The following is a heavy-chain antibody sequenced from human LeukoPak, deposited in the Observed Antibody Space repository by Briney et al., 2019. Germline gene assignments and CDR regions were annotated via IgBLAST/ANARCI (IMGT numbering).Heavy chain of an antibody. D-gene: IGHD2-21*01. V-gene: IGHV1-2*02. Sequence: GASVKVSCKASGYTFTGYYMNWVRLAPGQGREWMGWINPNSGSTNYAQKFQGRVTMTRDTSISTAYMELSRLRSDDTAVYYCARDTVVVIATLTFDPWGQGTLVTVSS. CDR1: GYTFTGYY. CDR2: INPNSGST. J-gene: IGHJ5*02. CDR3: ARDTVVVIATLTFDP.